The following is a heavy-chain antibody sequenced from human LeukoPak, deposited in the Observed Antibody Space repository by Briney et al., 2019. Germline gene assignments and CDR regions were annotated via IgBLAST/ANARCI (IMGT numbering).Heavy chain of an antibody. V-gene: IGHV4-59*01. D-gene: IGHD6-19*01. CDR1: GGSISSYY. Sequence: PSETLSLTCTVSGGSISSYYWSWIRQPPGKGLEWIGYIYYSGSTNYNPSLESRVTISVDTSKNQFSLKLSSVTAADTAVYYCARGGRIGQLAVDYWGQGTLVTVSS. CDR3: ARGGRIGQLAVDY. CDR2: IYYSGST. J-gene: IGHJ4*02.